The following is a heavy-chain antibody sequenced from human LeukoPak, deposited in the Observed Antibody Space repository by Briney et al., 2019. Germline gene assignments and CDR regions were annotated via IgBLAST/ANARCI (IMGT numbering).Heavy chain of an antibody. Sequence: PSETLSLTCTVSGGSISSSSYYWGWIRQPPGKGLEWIGSIYYSGSTYYNPSLKSRVTISVDTSKNQFSLKLSSVTAADTAVYYCARGRDITGADFDYWGQGTLVTVSS. V-gene: IGHV4-39*01. D-gene: IGHD3-16*01. J-gene: IGHJ4*02. CDR3: ARGRDITGADFDY. CDR2: IYYSGST. CDR1: GGSISSSSYY.